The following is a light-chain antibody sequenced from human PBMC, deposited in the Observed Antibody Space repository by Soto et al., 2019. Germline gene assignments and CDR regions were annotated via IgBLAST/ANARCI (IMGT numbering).Light chain of an antibody. CDR2: EVS. Sequence: QSVLTQPASVSGSPGQSITISCTGTSSDVGGHNYVSWYQQHPGKAPKLIIYEVSQWPSGVSNRFSGSKSGNTASLTISGLQAEDEADYYCSSYTSSSTLGVFGGGTKLTVL. CDR3: SSYTSSSTLGV. CDR1: SSDVGGHNY. J-gene: IGLJ2*01. V-gene: IGLV2-14*01.